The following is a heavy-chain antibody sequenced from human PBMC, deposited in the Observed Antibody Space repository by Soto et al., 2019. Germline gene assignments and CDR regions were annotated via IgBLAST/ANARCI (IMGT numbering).Heavy chain of an antibody. CDR3: AKDLRAWSYDVLTGYYRGDAFDI. CDR1: GFTFSSHG. Sequence: QVQLVGSGGGVVQPGKSVRLSCAASGFTFSSHGMNWVRQAPGEGLEWVAVISYDGREIQYGDSVKGRFTISRDNSKNTLNLQMNSLRAEDTALYYCAKDLRAWSYDVLTGYYRGDAFDIWDQGTMFTVSS. V-gene: IGHV3-30*18. CDR2: ISYDGREI. D-gene: IGHD3-9*01. J-gene: IGHJ3*02.